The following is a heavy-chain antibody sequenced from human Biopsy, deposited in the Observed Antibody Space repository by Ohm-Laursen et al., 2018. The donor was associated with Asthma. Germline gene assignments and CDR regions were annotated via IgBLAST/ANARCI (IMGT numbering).Heavy chain of an antibody. Sequence: ESSVKVSCKTSGYTFNSAGITWVRQAPGQGLEWMGWISVYNGNTKVAQKLQDRVTMITDTSTSTAYIELRSLRSDDTAVYFCARAVDYSHYYGIDVWGQGPTVPVS. CDR1: GYTFNSAG. V-gene: IGHV1-18*01. CDR2: ISVYNGNT. CDR3: ARAVDYSHYYGIDV. J-gene: IGHJ6*02. D-gene: IGHD3-10*01.